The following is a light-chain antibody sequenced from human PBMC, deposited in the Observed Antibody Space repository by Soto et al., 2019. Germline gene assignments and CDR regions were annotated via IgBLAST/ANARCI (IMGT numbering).Light chain of an antibody. CDR1: QSITSH. CDR2: ATS. Sequence: DIPMTQSPSSLSASVGDRVTISCRTSQSITSHLYWYQQKPGKAPNLLISATSSLQSGVPSRFSGGGSGTDFTLTISNLQPEDFATYYCQQSYSIPLTFGGGTKVEIK. CDR3: QQSYSIPLT. J-gene: IGKJ4*01. V-gene: IGKV1-39*01.